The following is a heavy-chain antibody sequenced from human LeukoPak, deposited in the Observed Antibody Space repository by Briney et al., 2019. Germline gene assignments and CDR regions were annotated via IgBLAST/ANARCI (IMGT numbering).Heavy chain of an antibody. Sequence: PSGTLSLTCAVSGGSISSSNWWSWVRQPPGKGLEWIGEIYHSGSTYYNPSLKSRVTISVDTSKNQFSLKLSSVTAADTAVFYCAREGAARHWFDPWGQGTLVTVSS. CDR2: IYHSGST. V-gene: IGHV4-4*02. D-gene: IGHD1-26*01. CDR3: AREGAARHWFDP. J-gene: IGHJ5*02. CDR1: GGSISSSNW.